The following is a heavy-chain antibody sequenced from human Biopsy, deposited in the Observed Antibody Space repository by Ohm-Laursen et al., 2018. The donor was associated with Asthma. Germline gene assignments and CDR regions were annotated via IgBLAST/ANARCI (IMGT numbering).Heavy chain of an antibody. V-gene: IGHV3-49*03. Sequence: SLRLSCAASGFTFGDYAMSWFRQAPGKGLEWVGFTGSKAYGGTIEYAASVKGRFTMSRDDSKSIAYLQMNSLKTEDTAVYYRSRVSGGWLANYGMDVWGQGTTVSVSS. D-gene: IGHD6-19*01. J-gene: IGHJ6*02. CDR1: GFTFGDYA. CDR2: TGSKAYGGTI. CDR3: SRVSGGWLANYGMDV.